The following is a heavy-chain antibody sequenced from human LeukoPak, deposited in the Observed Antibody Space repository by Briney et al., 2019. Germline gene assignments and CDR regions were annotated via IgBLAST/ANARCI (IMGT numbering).Heavy chain of an antibody. D-gene: IGHD5-24*01. Sequence: GGSLRLSCAASGFTFSSYAMSWVRQAPGKGLEWVSAISGSGGSTYYADSVKGRFTISRDNSRNTLYLQMNSLRAEDTAVYYCAKVLEMATIAASGDYWGQGTLVTVSS. CDR1: GFTFSSYA. CDR3: AKVLEMATIAASGDY. V-gene: IGHV3-23*01. CDR2: ISGSGGST. J-gene: IGHJ4*02.